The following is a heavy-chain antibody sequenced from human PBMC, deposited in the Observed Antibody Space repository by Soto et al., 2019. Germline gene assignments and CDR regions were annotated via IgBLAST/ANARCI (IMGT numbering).Heavy chain of an antibody. CDR3: AREAGATTHFDY. CDR2: IIPIFGTA. Sequence: QVQLVQSGAEVQKPESSVKVSCKAAGGTFSSYAISWVRQAPGQGLEWMGGIIPIFGTANYAQKFQGRVTITADESTSTAYMELSSLRSEDTAVYYCAREAGATTHFDYWGQGTLVTVSS. D-gene: IGHD1-26*01. V-gene: IGHV1-69*01. J-gene: IGHJ4*02. CDR1: GGTFSSYA.